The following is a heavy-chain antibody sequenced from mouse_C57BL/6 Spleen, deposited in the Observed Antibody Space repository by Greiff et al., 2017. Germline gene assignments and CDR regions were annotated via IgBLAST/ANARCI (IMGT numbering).Heavy chain of an antibody. CDR2: IDPSDSYT. V-gene: IGHV1-69*01. D-gene: IGHD2-3*01. CDR3: ARKDDGYYDYYAMDY. CDR1: GYTFTSYW. J-gene: IGHJ4*01. Sequence: QVKLQQPGAELVMPGASVKLSCKASGYTFTSYWMHWVKQRPGQGLEWIGEIDPSDSYTNYNQKFKGKSTLTVDKSSSTAYMQLSSLTSEDSAVYYCARKDDGYYDYYAMDYGGQGTSVTVAS.